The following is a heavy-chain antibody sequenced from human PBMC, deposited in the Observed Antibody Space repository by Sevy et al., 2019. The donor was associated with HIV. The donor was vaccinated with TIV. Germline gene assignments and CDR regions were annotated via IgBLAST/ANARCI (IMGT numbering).Heavy chain of an antibody. CDR3: AKDHLSVSVTHLDY. D-gene: IGHD3-3*02. J-gene: IGHJ4*02. CDR2: ISDSGGST. CDR1: GFTFSSYA. Sequence: GGSLRLSCAASGFTFSSYAMSWVCQAPGKGLEWVSAISDSGGSTYYADSVKGRFTISRDNSKNTLYLQMNSLRAEDPAVYYCAKDHLSVSVTHLDYWGQGTLVTVSS. V-gene: IGHV3-23*01.